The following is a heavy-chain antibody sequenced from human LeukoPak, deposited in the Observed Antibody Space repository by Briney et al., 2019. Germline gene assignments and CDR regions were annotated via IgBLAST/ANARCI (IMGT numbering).Heavy chain of an antibody. CDR3: AGAYSVRYGLGYYYMDV. V-gene: IGHV3-7*01. J-gene: IGHJ6*03. Sequence: GGSLRLSCAASGFTFSSYWMRWVRQAPGKGQERVAKIKQDGSEKSYVDSVKGRFTISRDNSKKLLYLEMNSLRAEDTAVYYCAGAYSVRYGLGYYYMDVWGKGTTVTISS. CDR1: GFTFSSYW. CDR2: IKQDGSEK. D-gene: IGHD5/OR15-5a*01.